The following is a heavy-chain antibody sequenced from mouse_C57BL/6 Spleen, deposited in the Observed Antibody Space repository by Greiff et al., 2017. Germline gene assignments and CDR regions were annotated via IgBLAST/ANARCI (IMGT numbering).Heavy chain of an antibody. CDR2: IRLKSDNYAT. CDR3: TGRSIAWFAY. V-gene: IGHV6-3*01. J-gene: IGHJ3*01. Sequence: EVQLVESGGGLVQPGGSMKLSCVASGFTFSNYWMNWVRQSPEKGLEWVAQIRLKSDNYATHYAESVKGRFTISRDDSKSSVYLQMNNLRAEDTGIYYCTGRSIAWFAYWGQGTLVTVSA. D-gene: IGHD1-1*01. CDR1: GFTFSNYW.